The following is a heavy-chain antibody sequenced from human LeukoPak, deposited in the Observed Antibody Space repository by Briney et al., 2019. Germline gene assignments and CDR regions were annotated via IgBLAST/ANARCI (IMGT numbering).Heavy chain of an antibody. Sequence: GGSLRLSCAASGFTFNYYEMNWVRQAPGMGLEWLSYISTSGDTIYYADSVKGRFTTSRDNAKNSLYLQMHSLRAEDTAIYYCARVVGYYGSGNYYFDYWGQGTLVTVSS. D-gene: IGHD3-10*01. CDR2: ISTSGDTI. CDR1: GFTFNYYE. J-gene: IGHJ4*02. V-gene: IGHV3-48*03. CDR3: ARVVGYYGSGNYYFDY.